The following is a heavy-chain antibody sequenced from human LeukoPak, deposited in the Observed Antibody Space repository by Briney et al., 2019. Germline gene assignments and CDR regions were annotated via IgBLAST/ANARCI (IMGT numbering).Heavy chain of an antibody. CDR3: VKDVGGSYAFDY. V-gene: IGHV3-74*01. J-gene: IGHJ4*02. Sequence: QPGGSRKLSCAAPGFTSGSYWLHWSRQAQGKGLCWFSRINSDGSSTSYADSVKGRFTISRDNAKNTLHLQMSTLRAEDTALYYCVKDVGGSYAFDYWGQGILVTVAS. CDR2: INSDGSST. CDR1: GFTSGSYW. D-gene: IGHD1-26*01.